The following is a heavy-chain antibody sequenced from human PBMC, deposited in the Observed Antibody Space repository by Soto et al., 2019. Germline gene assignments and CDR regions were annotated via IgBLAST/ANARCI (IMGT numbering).Heavy chain of an antibody. CDR2: IDPSDSQT. D-gene: IGHD3-22*01. CDR1: GYSFAGYW. CDR3: ARQIYDSDTGPNFQYYFDS. J-gene: IGHJ4*02. V-gene: IGHV5-10-1*01. Sequence: GESLEISCKGSGYSFAGYWITWVRQKPGKGLEWMGRIDPSDSQTYYSPSFRGHVTISATKSITTVFLQWSSLRASDTAMYYCARQIYDSDTGPNFQYYFDSWGQGTPVTVPQ.